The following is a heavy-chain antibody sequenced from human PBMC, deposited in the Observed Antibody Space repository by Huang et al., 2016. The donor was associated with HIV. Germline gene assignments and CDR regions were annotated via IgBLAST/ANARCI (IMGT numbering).Heavy chain of an antibody. CDR1: GFSISSYW. CDR2: INSDGSST. CDR3: ARDPRIQSWLNFFDY. Sequence: EVQLVESGGGLVQPGGSLRLSCAASGFSISSYWMHWVREAPGKGLVWVSCINSDGSSTSYADSVKGRFTISGDNAKNTLYLQMNSLRAEDTAVYYCARDPRIQSWLNFFDYWGQGTLVSVSS. V-gene: IGHV3-74*01. J-gene: IGHJ4*02. D-gene: IGHD3-22*01.